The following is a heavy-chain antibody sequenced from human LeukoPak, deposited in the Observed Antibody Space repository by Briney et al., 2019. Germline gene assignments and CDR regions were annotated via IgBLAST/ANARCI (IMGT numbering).Heavy chain of an antibody. J-gene: IGHJ4*02. D-gene: IGHD2-15*01. V-gene: IGHV1-18*01. CDR3: ARAAHCSGGSCYVAAFDY. CDR2: ISGYNGNT. Sequence: ASVKVSCKASGYTFTRYDISWVRQAPGQGLEWMGWISGYNGNTNYAQKLQGRVTMTTDTSTSTAYMELRSLRSDDTAVYYCARAAHCSGGSCYVAAFDYWGQGTLVTVSS. CDR1: GYTFTRYD.